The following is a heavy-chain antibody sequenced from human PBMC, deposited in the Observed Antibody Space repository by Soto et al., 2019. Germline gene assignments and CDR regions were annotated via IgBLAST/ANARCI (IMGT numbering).Heavy chain of an antibody. CDR2: TYYRSKWYN. CDR1: GDSVFSNTAA. CDR3: VRDVGFYFDH. D-gene: IGHD1-26*01. V-gene: IGHV6-1*01. J-gene: IGHJ4*02. Sequence: PSQTLSLTCAVSGDSVFSNTAAWNWIRQSPSRGLEWLGRTYYRSKWYNDYGVTVKTRIAINPDTSKNQFSLHLNSVTPDDTALYYCVRDVGFYFDHWGQGTQVTVSS.